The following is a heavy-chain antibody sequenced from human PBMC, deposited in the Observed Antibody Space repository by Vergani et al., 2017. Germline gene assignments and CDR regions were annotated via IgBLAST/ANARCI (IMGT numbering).Heavy chain of an antibody. V-gene: IGHV3-11*06. CDR2: IGSSGPYI. Sequence: LEESGGGSVKPGGSLRLSCAASGFKFSDHYMSWIRQAPGKGLEWVAFIGSSGPYINYADSVKGRFIISRDNTNNSLFLQLRSLRAEDAAVYYCARDCTSGGCPDNYGMDVWGQGATVTVSS. J-gene: IGHJ6*02. CDR1: GFKFSDHY. D-gene: IGHD2-8*01. CDR3: ARDCTSGGCPDNYGMDV.